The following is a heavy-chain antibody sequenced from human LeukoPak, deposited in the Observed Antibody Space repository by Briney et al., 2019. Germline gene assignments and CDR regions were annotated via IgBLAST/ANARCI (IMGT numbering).Heavy chain of an antibody. CDR2: LYYSGST. Sequence: SETLSLTCTVSGDSISSYYWSWIRQPPGKGLEWIGYLYYSGSTNYNPSLKSRVTISVDTSKNHLSLKLTSVTAADTAVYYCARTSGYLFDNWGQGTLVTVSS. J-gene: IGHJ4*02. D-gene: IGHD5-12*01. CDR1: GDSISSYY. V-gene: IGHV4-59*01. CDR3: ARTSGYLFDN.